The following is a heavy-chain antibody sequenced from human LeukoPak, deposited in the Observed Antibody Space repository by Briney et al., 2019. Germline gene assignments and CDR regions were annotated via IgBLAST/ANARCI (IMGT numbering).Heavy chain of an antibody. CDR2: ISGSGGST. CDR3: AKDDSYYDSSGYPIDY. D-gene: IGHD3-22*01. Sequence: PGGSLGLSCAASGFTFSSYAMGWVRQAPGKGLEWVSAISGSGGSTYYADSVKGRFTISRDNSKNTLYLQMNSLRAEDTAVYYCAKDDSYYDSSGYPIDYWGQGTLVTVSS. CDR1: GFTFSSYA. V-gene: IGHV3-23*01. J-gene: IGHJ4*02.